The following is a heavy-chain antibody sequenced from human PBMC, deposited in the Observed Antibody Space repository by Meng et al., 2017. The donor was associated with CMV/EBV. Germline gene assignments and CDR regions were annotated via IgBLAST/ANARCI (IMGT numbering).Heavy chain of an antibody. J-gene: IGHJ6*02. CDR2: IYYSGST. D-gene: IGHD4-23*01. CDR3: ASRKWVTVTLYYYYGMDV. V-gene: IGHV4-59*12. Sequence: SETLSLTCTVSGGSISSYYWSWIRQPPGKGLEWIGYIYYSGSTNYNPSLKSRVTISVDTSKNQFSLKLSSVTAADTAVYYCASRKWVTVTLYYYYGMDVWGQGTTVTVSS. CDR1: GGSISSYY.